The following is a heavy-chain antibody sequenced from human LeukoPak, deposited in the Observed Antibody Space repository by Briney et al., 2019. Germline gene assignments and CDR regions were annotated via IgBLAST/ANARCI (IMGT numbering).Heavy chain of an antibody. CDR1: GFTFSSYG. D-gene: IGHD3-22*01. CDR2: ISYDGSNK. Sequence: PGGSLRLSCAASGFTFSSYGMHWVRQAPGKGLEWVAVISYDGSNKYYADSVKGRFTISRDNSKNTLYLQMNSLRAEDTAVYYCAKDKIYDSSGYYSGYFDYWGQGTLVTVSS. V-gene: IGHV3-30*18. CDR3: AKDKIYDSSGYYSGYFDY. J-gene: IGHJ4*02.